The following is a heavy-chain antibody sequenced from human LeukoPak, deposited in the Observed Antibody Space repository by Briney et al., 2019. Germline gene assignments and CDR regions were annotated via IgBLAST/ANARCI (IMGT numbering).Heavy chain of an antibody. D-gene: IGHD3-10*01. J-gene: IGHJ4*02. CDR3: ARVSRFGEYYFDY. Sequence: GGSLRLSCAAYGFAFSSYAMDWVRQAPGKGLEYVSAISSNGGSTYYANSVKGRFTISRDNSKNTLYLQMGSLRAEDMAVYYCARVSRFGEYYFDYWGQGTLVTVSS. V-gene: IGHV3-64*01. CDR2: ISSNGGST. CDR1: GFAFSSYA.